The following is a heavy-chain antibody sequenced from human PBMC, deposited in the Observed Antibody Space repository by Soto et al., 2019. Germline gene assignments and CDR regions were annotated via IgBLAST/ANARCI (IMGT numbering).Heavy chain of an antibody. CDR1: GFTFTTYP. V-gene: IGHV3-64D*08. Sequence: HPWGSLRLSCSASGFTFTTYPMHWVRQAPGKGLEYVSGITPNGDNTYYADSVKGRFSISRDNSKNNLYLQMSSLRAEDTAAYYCVNLPTWPSEVVDVWGQGTTVTVS. CDR3: VNLPTWPSEVVDV. J-gene: IGHJ6*02. CDR2: ITPNGDNT. D-gene: IGHD1-26*01.